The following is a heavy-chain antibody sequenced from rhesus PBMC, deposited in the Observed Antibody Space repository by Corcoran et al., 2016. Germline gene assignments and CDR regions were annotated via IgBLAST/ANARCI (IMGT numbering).Heavy chain of an antibody. CDR2: ITYSGST. Sequence: QVQLQESGPGLVKPSETLSLTCAVSGGSISSGYYYWSWIRQPPRKGLEWIGYITYSGSTSYNPSRKSRVNISRDTSKNQFSLKLGTVTAADTAVYYCARGRGSSYVDYWGQGVLVTVSS. D-gene: IGHD4-29*01. J-gene: IGHJ4*01. CDR3: ARGRGSSYVDY. CDR1: GGSISSGYYY. V-gene: IGHV4-122*02.